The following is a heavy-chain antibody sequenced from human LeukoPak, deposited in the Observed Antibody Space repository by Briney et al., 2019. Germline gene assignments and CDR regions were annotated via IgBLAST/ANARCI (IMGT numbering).Heavy chain of an antibody. V-gene: IGHV3-48*03. CDR2: ISTSGSTI. CDR1: GFTFSNYE. J-gene: IGHJ4*02. D-gene: IGHD3-22*01. Sequence: GGSLRLSCAASGFTFSNYEMNWVRQAPGKGLEWVSYISTSGSTIYYADSVKGRFTISRDNAKNSLYLQMNSLRAGDTAVYYCARDLTEYYYDSSGYHGGDYWGQGTLVTVSS. CDR3: ARDLTEYYYDSSGYHGGDY.